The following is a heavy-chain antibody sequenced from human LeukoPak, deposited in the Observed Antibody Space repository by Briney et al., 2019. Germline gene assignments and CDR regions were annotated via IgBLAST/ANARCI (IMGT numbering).Heavy chain of an antibody. CDR3: AREAQGTYKFLD. Sequence: ASVKVSCKASGDTFTGSFVHWVRQAPEQGLEWMGCIKYNNDGANSAQKFQGRVTMTWDESITTAYMELSGLRSDDTAVYYCAREAQGTYKFLDWGQGTLVTVSS. V-gene: IGHV1-2*02. CDR2: IKYNNDGA. D-gene: IGHD1-1*01. J-gene: IGHJ4*02. CDR1: GDTFTGSF.